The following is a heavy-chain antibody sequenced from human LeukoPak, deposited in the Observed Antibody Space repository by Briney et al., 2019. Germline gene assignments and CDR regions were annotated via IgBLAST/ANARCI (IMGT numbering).Heavy chain of an antibody. J-gene: IGHJ4*02. Sequence: GRSLRLSCAASGFTFDDYAMHWVRQAPGKGLEWVSGISWNGGSKGYVDSVKGRFTISRDNSKNSLYLQMNSLRAEDTAVYYCARDQTYYYDSSGLDYWGQGTLVTVS. D-gene: IGHD3-22*01. CDR3: ARDQTYYYDSSGLDY. CDR1: GFTFDDYA. CDR2: ISWNGGSK. V-gene: IGHV3-9*01.